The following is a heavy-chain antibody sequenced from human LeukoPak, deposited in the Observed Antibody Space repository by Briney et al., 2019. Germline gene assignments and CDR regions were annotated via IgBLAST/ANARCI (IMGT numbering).Heavy chain of an antibody. Sequence: SETLSLTCTVSSASISSSPYFWGWIRQSPGQGLEWIGSISYSGTTYYNPSLKSRVTISVKTSKNQFSLKLSSVTAADTAVYYCARVTGYMIEDYFDYWGQGTLVTVSS. D-gene: IGHD3-22*01. CDR2: ISYSGTT. CDR3: ARVTGYMIEDYFDY. CDR1: SASISSSPYF. J-gene: IGHJ4*02. V-gene: IGHV4-39*07.